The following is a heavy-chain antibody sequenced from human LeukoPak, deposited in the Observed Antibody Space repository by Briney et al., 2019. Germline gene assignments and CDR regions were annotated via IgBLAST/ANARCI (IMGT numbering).Heavy chain of an antibody. CDR1: GGSISSYY. CDR3: ASSYSGYDFGLDY. J-gene: IGHJ4*02. V-gene: IGHV4-4*09. CDR2: IYTSGST. D-gene: IGHD5-12*01. Sequence: SETLSLTCTVSGGSISSYYWSWIRQPPGKGLEWIGYIYTSGSTNYNPSPKSRVTISVDTSKNQFSLKLSSVTAADTAVYYCASSYSGYDFGLDYWGQGTLVTVSS.